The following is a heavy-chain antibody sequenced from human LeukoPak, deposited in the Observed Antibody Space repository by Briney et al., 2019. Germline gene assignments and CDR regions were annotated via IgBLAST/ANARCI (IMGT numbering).Heavy chain of an antibody. J-gene: IGHJ3*02. CDR1: GYTLVNHV. V-gene: IGHV1-18*01. D-gene: IGHD3-16*01. Sequence: ASVKDSCMAYGYTLVNHVSSWVRPAPGRGVEWMGGISGYRSNTNYAQRLEGRVTMATNTSTTTAYMELRSLRSDDTAVYYCARATGTWGHDGFDIWGQGTMVTVSS. CDR3: ARATGTWGHDGFDI. CDR2: ISGYRSNT.